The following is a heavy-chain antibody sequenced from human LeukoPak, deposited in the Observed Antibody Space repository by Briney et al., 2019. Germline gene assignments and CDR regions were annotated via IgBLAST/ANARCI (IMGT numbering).Heavy chain of an antibody. CDR2: IIPILGIA. J-gene: IGHJ4*02. D-gene: IGHD3-16*01. Sequence: SVKVSCKASGGTFSSYTISWVRQAPGQGLEWMGRIIPILGIANYAQKFQGRVTITADESTSTAYMELSSLRSEDTAVYYCARESGDMGEERLANYWGQGALVTVSS. CDR3: ARESGDMGEERLANY. CDR1: GGTFSSYT. V-gene: IGHV1-69*04.